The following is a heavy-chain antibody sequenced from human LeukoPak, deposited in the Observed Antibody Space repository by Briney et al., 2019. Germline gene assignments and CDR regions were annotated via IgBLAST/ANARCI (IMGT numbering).Heavy chain of an antibody. CDR1: GFTFSDYG. CDR3: ARSMAAADY. Sequence: GGSLRLSCAASGFTFSDYGIHWVRQAPGKGLEWLAVMSPHASYEYYADSVQGRFTVSRDNSKNTLYLEMNSLRAEDTAVYYCARSMAAADYWGQGTLVTVSS. V-gene: IGHV3-33*01. J-gene: IGHJ4*02. D-gene: IGHD6-13*01. CDR2: MSPHASYE.